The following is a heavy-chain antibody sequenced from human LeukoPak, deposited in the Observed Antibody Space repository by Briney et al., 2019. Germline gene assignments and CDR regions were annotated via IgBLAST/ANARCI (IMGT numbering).Heavy chain of an antibody. V-gene: IGHV1-18*01. D-gene: IGHD5-18*01. CDR3: ARGPPIRGYRYGYDTGYYYSYSMDV. J-gene: IGHJ6*03. CDR2: ISAYNSNT. CDR1: GYTFTSYG. Sequence: ASVKVSCKASGYTFTSYGISWVRQAPGQGLEWMGWISAYNSNTKYAQKKLQGRVTMTRDTSISTAYMELSSLRSEDTAVYYCARGPPIRGYRYGYDTGYYYSYSMDVWGKGTTVTISS.